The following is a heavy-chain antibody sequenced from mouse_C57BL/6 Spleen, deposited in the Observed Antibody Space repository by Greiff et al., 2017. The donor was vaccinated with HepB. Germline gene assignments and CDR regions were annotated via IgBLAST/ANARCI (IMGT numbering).Heavy chain of an antibody. J-gene: IGHJ4*01. CDR2: ISGGGGNP. V-gene: IGHV5-9*01. Sequence: EVMLVESGGGLVKPGGSLKLSCAASGFTFSSYTMSWVRQTPEKRLEWVATISGGGGNPYYPDSVQGRFTISRDNAKNTLYLQMSSLRSEDTALYYCARAYDYYAMDYWGQGTSDTVSS. CDR3: ARAYDYYAMDY. D-gene: IGHD2-12*01. CDR1: GFTFSSYT.